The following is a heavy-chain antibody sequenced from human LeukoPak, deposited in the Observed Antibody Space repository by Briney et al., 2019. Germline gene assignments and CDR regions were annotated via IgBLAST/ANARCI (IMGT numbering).Heavy chain of an antibody. CDR3: ARDRVGATDYFDY. D-gene: IGHD1-26*01. CDR1: GLTFSSYA. J-gene: IGHJ4*02. V-gene: IGHV3-30-3*01. Sequence: PGGSLRLSCAASGLTFSSYAMHGVRQAPGKGLEWVAVISYDGSNKYYADSVKGRFTSSRDNSKNTLYLQMNSRRAEDTAVYYCARDRVGATDYFDYWGQGPLVTVSS. CDR2: ISYDGSNK.